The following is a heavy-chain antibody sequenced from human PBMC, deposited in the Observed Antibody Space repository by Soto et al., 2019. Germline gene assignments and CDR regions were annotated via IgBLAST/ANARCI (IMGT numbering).Heavy chain of an antibody. CDR1: GGSFSGYY. CDR3: ARDRYSSSWSSLLYGMDV. D-gene: IGHD6-13*01. V-gene: IGHV4-34*01. Sequence: SETLSLTCAVYGGSFSGYYWSWIRQPPGKGLEWIGEINHSGSTNYNPSLKSRVTISVDTSKDQFSLKLSSVTAADTAVYYCARDRYSSSWSSLLYGMDVWGQGTTVTVSS. CDR2: INHSGST. J-gene: IGHJ6*02.